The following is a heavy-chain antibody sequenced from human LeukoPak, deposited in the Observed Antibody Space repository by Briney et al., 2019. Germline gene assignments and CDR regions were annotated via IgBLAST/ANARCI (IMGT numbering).Heavy chain of an antibody. V-gene: IGHV3-23*01. D-gene: IGHD3-10*01. Sequence: PRGSLRLSCAASGFTFSSYAMSWVRHAPGKGLEWVSAISGSGGSTYYADSVKGRFTISRDNSKNTLYLQMNSLRAEDTAVYYCAKAVVGSWFGESYYYYYGMDVWGQGTTVTVSS. J-gene: IGHJ6*02. CDR2: ISGSGGST. CDR3: AKAVVGSWFGESYYYYYGMDV. CDR1: GFTFSSYA.